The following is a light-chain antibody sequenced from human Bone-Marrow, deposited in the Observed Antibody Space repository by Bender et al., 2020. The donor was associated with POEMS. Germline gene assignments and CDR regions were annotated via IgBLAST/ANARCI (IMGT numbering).Light chain of an antibody. CDR3: QVWDTSSDHVV. CDR1: ALPKQY. CDR2: DDS. Sequence: SYELTQPPSESVSPGQTARITCSGDALPKQYTYWYQKKPGQAPVLVVYDDSDRPSGIPERFSGSNSGNTATLTISGVEAGDEADYYCQVWDTSSDHVVFGGGTKLTVL. V-gene: IGLV3-21*02. J-gene: IGLJ2*01.